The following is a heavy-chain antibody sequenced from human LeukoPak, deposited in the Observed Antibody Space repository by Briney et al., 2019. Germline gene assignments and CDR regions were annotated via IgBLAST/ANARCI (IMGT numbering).Heavy chain of an antibody. Sequence: SETLSLTCTVSGGSISSYYWSWIRQPPGKGLEWIGYIYYSGSTNCNPSLKSRVTISVDTSKNQFSLKLSSVTAADTAVYYCARGAVAGFDYWGQGTLVTVSS. D-gene: IGHD6-19*01. CDR1: GGSISSYY. V-gene: IGHV4-59*01. J-gene: IGHJ4*02. CDR2: IYYSGST. CDR3: ARGAVAGFDY.